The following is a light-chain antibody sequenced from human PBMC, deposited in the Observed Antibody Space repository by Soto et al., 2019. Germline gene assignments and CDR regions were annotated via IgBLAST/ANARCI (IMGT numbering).Light chain of an antibody. V-gene: IGKV1-39*01. CDR2: AAS. CDR1: QRISNY. CDR3: QQSYITPV. J-gene: IGKJ1*01. Sequence: DIQVTQSPSSLSASVGDRVTITCRASQRISNYLNWYQQKPGKTPKLLIYAASSLQSGVPSRCSGSGSGTDFTLSSSGLRPEDFATYYCQQSYITPVFGQGTKVEIK.